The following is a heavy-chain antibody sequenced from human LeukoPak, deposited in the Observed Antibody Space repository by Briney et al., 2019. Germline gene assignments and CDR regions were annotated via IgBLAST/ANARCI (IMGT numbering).Heavy chain of an antibody. CDR3: ARDIGWEPLETHSFDY. CDR2: ISYDGSNK. CDR1: GFTFSSYA. J-gene: IGHJ4*02. V-gene: IGHV3-30-3*01. Sequence: GRSLRLSCEAFGFTFSSYAMHRVRQAPGKGLEGVAVISYDGSNKYYADSVEGRFTISRDNSKHTLYLQMNSLRAEDTAVYYCARDIGWEPLETHSFDYCGQGTLVTVSS. D-gene: IGHD1-26*01.